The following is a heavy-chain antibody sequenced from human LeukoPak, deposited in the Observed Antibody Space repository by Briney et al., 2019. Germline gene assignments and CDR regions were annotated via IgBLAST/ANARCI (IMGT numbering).Heavy chain of an antibody. CDR2: INPNSGGT. V-gene: IGHV1-2*02. D-gene: IGHD3-10*01. Sequence: ASVKVSCKASGYTFTGYYMHWVRQAPGQGLEWMGWINPNSGGTNYAQKFQGRVTMTRDTSISTAYMELSRLRSDDTAVYYCARGITMVRGVIGRLEDFDYWGQGTLVTVSS. CDR1: GYTFTGYY. CDR3: ARGITMVRGVIGRLEDFDY. J-gene: IGHJ4*02.